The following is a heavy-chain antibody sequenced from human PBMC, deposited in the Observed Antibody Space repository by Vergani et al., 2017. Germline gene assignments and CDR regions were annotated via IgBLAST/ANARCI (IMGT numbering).Heavy chain of an antibody. D-gene: IGHD5-12*01. CDR2: IWYDGSNK. CDR3: AKDKEGGYIRNYFDY. Sequence: QVQLVESGGGVVQPGRSLRLSCAASGFTFSSYGMHWVRQAPGKGLEWVAVIWYDGSNKYYADSVKGRFTISRDNAKNSLYLQMNSLRAEDTALYYCAKDKEGGYIRNYFDYWGQGTLVTVSS. CDR1: GFTFSSYG. V-gene: IGHV3-33*03. J-gene: IGHJ4*02.